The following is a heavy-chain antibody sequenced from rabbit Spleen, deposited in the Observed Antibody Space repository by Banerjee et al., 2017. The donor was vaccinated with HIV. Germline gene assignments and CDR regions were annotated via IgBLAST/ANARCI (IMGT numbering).Heavy chain of an antibody. J-gene: IGHJ2*01. CDR3: ARNYVNAFDP. CDR2: IDTSYGDT. CDR1: GFSFSSNW. Sequence: QSLEESGGDLVKTGASLTLTCTVSGFSFSSNWICWVRQAPGKGLEWIACIDTSYGDTDYANWPKGRFTISKTSSTTVTLQMTSLTAADTATYFCARNYVNAFDPWGQGTLVTVS. D-gene: IGHD1-1*01. V-gene: IGHV1S40*01.